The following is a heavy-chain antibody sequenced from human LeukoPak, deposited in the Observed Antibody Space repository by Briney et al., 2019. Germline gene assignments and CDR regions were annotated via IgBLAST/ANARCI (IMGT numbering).Heavy chain of an antibody. V-gene: IGHV3-48*04. J-gene: IGHJ4*02. D-gene: IGHD1-26*01. CDR3: ARGLWELLIFDY. Sequence: GGSLRLSCAASGFTFSSYSMNWVRQAPGKGLEWVSYISSSISTIYYADSVKGRFTISRDNAKKSLYLQMNSLRAEDTAVYYCARGLWELLIFDYWGQGTLVTVSS. CDR2: ISSSISTI. CDR1: GFTFSSYS.